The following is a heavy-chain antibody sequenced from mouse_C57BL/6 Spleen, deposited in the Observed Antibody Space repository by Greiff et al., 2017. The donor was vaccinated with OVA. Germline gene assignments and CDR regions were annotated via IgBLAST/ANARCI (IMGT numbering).Heavy chain of an antibody. CDR2: INPSNGGT. Sequence: QVQLQQPGTELVKPGASVKLSCKASGYTFTSYWMHWVKQRPGQGLEWIGNINPSNGGTNYNEKFKSKATLTVDTSSRTAYMQLSSLTSEDSAVDYCAGHHYYSRSYGYVDVWGKGTTVTVSS. CDR3: AGHHYYSRSYGYVDV. V-gene: IGHV1-53*01. J-gene: IGHJ1*03. CDR1: GYTFTSYW. D-gene: IGHD1-1*01.